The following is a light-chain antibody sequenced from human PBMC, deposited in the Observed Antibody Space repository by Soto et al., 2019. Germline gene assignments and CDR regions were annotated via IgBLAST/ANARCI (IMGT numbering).Light chain of an antibody. CDR3: QHYNDYSWT. CDR1: QSISIW. V-gene: IGKV1-5*03. J-gene: IGKJ1*01. Sequence: DIHMTQSPSTLSASVGDRVTITCRASQSISIWLAWYQQKPGKAPNLLIYKTSSLETGFPSRFSGNGSGTEFTLTISSLQPDDFATYYCQHYNDYSWTFGQGTKVEVK. CDR2: KTS.